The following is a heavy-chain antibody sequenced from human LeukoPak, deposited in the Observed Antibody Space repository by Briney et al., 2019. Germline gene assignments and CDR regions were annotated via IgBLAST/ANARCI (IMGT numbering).Heavy chain of an antibody. CDR3: ARLHSTHSSNS. CDR1: GDSIRSSHYY. J-gene: IGHJ4*02. Sequence: SETLSLTCTVSGDSIRSSHYYWGWVRQSPGKGLEWIGSIYQSGSAYYNPSLRSRVTMSIDTSKNQFSLRLSSVTAADTAVYYCARLHSTHSSNSWGQGTLVTVSS. CDR2: IYQSGSA. V-gene: IGHV4-39*01. D-gene: IGHD6-13*01.